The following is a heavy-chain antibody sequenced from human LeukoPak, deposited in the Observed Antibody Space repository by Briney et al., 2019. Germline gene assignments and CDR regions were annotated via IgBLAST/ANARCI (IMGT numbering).Heavy chain of an antibody. D-gene: IGHD5-18*01. CDR1: GFTFCSYW. Sequence: GGSLRLSCAASGFTFCSYWMSWGRPAPGKGRGGVANIKQDVSGKYNVDSVKGRVTIYRDKAKRSLYLQMNSLSAEDTAVYYCARDARPSIQLWLFDYWGQGTLVTVSS. J-gene: IGHJ4*02. V-gene: IGHV3-7*01. CDR3: ARDARPSIQLWLFDY. CDR2: IKQDVSGK.